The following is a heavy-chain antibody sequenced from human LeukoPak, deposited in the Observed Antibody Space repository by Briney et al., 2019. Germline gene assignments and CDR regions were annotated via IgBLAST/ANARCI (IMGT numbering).Heavy chain of an antibody. Sequence: GGSLRLSCAASGFTFSSYSMNWVRQAPGKGLEWVANIKQDGSEKYYVDSVKGRFTISRDNAKNSLYLQMNSLRAEDTAVYYCARAGHYYGSGDFDYWGQGTLVTVSS. D-gene: IGHD3-10*01. CDR3: ARAGHYYGSGDFDY. V-gene: IGHV3-7*01. CDR1: GFTFSSYS. CDR2: IKQDGSEK. J-gene: IGHJ4*02.